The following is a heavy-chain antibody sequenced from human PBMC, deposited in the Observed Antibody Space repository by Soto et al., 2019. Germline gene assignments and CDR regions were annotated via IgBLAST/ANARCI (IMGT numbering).Heavy chain of an antibody. CDR2: MNPNSGGT. Sequence: ASVKVSCKASGYTITSYDINWVRQATGQGLEWMGWMNPNSGGTNYAQKFQGRVTMTRDTSISTAYMELSRLRSDDTAVYYCARGSRGGYDRIDYWGQGTLVTVSS. D-gene: IGHD5-12*01. J-gene: IGHJ4*02. CDR1: GYTITSYD. CDR3: ARGSRGGYDRIDY. V-gene: IGHV1-8*01.